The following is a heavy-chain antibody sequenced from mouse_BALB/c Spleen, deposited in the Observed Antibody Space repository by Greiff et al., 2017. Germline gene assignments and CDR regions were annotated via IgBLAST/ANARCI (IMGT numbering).Heavy chain of an antibody. CDR1: GYSITSGYY. CDR3: ARVNYRYDDY. Sequence: EESGPGLVKPSQSLSLTCSVTGYSITSGYYWNWIRQFPGNKLEWMGYISYDGSNNYNPSLKNRISITRDTSKNQFFLKLNSVTTEDTATYYCARVNYRYDDYWGQGTTLTVSS. CDR2: ISYDGSN. J-gene: IGHJ2*01. V-gene: IGHV3-6*02. D-gene: IGHD2-14*01.